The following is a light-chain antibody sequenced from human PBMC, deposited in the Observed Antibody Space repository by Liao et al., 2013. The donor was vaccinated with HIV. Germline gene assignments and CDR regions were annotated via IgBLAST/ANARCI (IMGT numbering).Light chain of an antibody. CDR2: QDS. J-gene: IGLJ1*01. CDR3: QAWDSSTPLYV. Sequence: SYELTQPPSVSVSPGQTASITCSGDKLGDKYACWYQQKTGQSPVLVIYQDSKRPSGIPERFSGSNSGNTATLTISGTQAMDEADYYCQAWDSSTPLYVFGTGTKVTVL. CDR1: KLGDKY. V-gene: IGLV3-1*01.